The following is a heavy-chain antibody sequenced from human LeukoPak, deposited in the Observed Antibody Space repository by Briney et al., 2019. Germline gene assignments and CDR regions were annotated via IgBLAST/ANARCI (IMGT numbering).Heavy chain of an antibody. J-gene: IGHJ4*02. V-gene: IGHV7-4-1*02. CDR1: GYTFTSYA. Sequence: ASVNVSCKASGYTFTSYAMNWVRQAPGQGLEWMGWINTNTGNPTYAQGFTGRFVFSLDTSVSTAYLQISSLKAEDTAVYYCARDRVLLWFGESYYFDYWGQGTLVTVSS. CDR3: ARDRVLLWFGESYYFDY. D-gene: IGHD3-10*01. CDR2: INTNTGNP.